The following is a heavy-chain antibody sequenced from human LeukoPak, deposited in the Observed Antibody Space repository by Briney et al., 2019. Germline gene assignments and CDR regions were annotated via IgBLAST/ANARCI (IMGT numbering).Heavy chain of an antibody. D-gene: IGHD6-13*01. V-gene: IGHV1-8*03. CDR3: ARRAAAGYYYYYYMDV. CDR2: MNPNSGNT. J-gene: IGHJ6*03. Sequence: ASVKVFCKASGYTFTSYDINWVRQATGQGLEWMGWMNPNSGNTGYAQKFQGRVTITRNTSISTAYMELSSLRSEDTAVYYCARRAAAGYYYYYYMDVWGKGTTVTVSS. CDR1: GYTFTSYD.